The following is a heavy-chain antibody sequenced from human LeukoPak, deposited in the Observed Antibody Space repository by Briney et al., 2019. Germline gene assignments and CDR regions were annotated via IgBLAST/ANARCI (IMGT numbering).Heavy chain of an antibody. CDR2: ISYDGSNK. Sequence: GGSLGLSCAASGFTFSSYAMHWVRQAPGKGLEWVAVISYDGSNKYYADSAKGRFTISRDNSKNTLYLQMNSLRAEDTAVYYCATGPYDFWSGYFDYWGQGTLVTVSS. V-gene: IGHV3-30-3*01. D-gene: IGHD3-3*01. CDR1: GFTFSSYA. J-gene: IGHJ4*02. CDR3: ATGPYDFWSGYFDY.